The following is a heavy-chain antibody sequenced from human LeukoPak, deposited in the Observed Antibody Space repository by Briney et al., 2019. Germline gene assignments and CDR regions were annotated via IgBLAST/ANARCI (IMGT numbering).Heavy chain of an antibody. CDR2: INPSGGST. J-gene: IGHJ4*02. D-gene: IGHD3-9*01. CDR1: GYTFTRYY. Sequence: ASVKVSCKTPGYTFTRYYMHWVRQAPGQGLEWMGIINPSGGSTSYAQKFQGRVTMTRDTSTSTVYMELSSLRSEDTAVYYCARDQGLTGYFDYWGQGTLVTVSS. CDR3: ARDQGLTGYFDY. V-gene: IGHV1-46*01.